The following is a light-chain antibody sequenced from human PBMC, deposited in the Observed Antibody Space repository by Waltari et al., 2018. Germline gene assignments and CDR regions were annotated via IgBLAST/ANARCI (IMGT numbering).Light chain of an antibody. CDR3: FSYRRSSTWV. J-gene: IGLJ3*02. CDR2: DFT. CDR1: SSDVGGYDS. V-gene: IGLV2-14*03. Sequence: QSALTQPASVSGSPGQSITISCTGTSSDVGGYDSVSWYQQHPGKAPKLLIYDFTKRPSGVSNRFSGSKSANTASLTISGLQAEDEADYYCFSYRRSSTWVFGEGTKLTVL.